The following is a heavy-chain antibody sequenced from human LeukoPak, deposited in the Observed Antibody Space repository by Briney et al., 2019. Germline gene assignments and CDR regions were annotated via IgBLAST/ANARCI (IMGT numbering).Heavy chain of an antibody. CDR2: ISAYNGNT. J-gene: IGHJ6*02. CDR3: ARSNYYDSSGYYYYGMDV. V-gene: IGHV1-18*01. CDR1: GYTFTSYG. D-gene: IGHD3-22*01. Sequence: ASVKVSCKASGYTFTSYGISWVRQAPGQGLERMGWISAYNGNTNYAQKLQGRVTMTTDTSTSTAYMELRSLRSDDTAVYYCARSNYYDSSGYYYYGMDVWGQGTTVTVSS.